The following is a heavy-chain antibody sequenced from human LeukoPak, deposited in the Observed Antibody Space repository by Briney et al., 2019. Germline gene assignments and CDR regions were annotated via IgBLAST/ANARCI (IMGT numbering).Heavy chain of an antibody. V-gene: IGHV4-38-2*02. CDR1: GYSISSGYY. CDR2: IYHSGST. D-gene: IGHD2-2*01. Sequence: PSETLSLTCTVSGYSISSGYYWGWIRQPPGKGLEWIGSIYHSGSTYYNPSLKSRVTISVDTSKNQFSLKLSSVTAADTAVYYCARGMGVLVPAATWFDPWGQGTLVTVSS. J-gene: IGHJ5*02. CDR3: ARGMGVLVPAATWFDP.